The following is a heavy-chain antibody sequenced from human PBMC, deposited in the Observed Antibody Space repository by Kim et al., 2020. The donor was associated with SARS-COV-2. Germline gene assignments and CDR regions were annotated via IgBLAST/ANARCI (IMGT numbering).Heavy chain of an antibody. Sequence: SVKVSCKASGGTFSSYAISWVRQAPGQGLEWMGGIIPIFGTANYAQKFQGRVTITADKSTSTAYMELSSLRSEDTAVYYCARDLAYGSGEIDYWGQGTLVTVSS. CDR2: IIPIFGTA. D-gene: IGHD3-10*01. V-gene: IGHV1-69*06. CDR3: ARDLAYGSGEIDY. CDR1: GGTFSSYA. J-gene: IGHJ4*02.